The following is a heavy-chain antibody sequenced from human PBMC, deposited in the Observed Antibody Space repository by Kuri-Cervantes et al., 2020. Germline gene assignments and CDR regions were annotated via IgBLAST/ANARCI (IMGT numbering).Heavy chain of an antibody. Sequence: GGSLRLSCKVSGYTLTELSMHWVRQAPGKGLEWMGGFDPEDGETIYAQKFQGRVTMTEDTSTDTAYMELSSLRSEDTAVYYCATDPLRFLEWRSRGAFDIWGQGTMVTVSS. CDR2: FDPEDGET. D-gene: IGHD3-3*01. CDR1: GYTLTELS. CDR3: ATDPLRFLEWRSRGAFDI. J-gene: IGHJ3*02. V-gene: IGHV1-24*01.